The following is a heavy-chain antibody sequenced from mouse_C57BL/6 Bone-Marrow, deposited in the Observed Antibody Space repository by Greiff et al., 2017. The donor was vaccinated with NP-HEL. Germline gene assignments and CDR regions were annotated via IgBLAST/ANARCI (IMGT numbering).Heavy chain of an antibody. Sequence: QVQLQQSGAELVMPGASVKLSCKASGYTFTSYWMHWVKQRPGQGLEWIGEIDPSDSYTNYNQKFKGKSTLTVDKSSSTAYMQLSSLTSEDSAVYYCARGRLRRGYYAMDYWGQGTSVTVSS. CDR1: GYTFTSYW. CDR2: IDPSDSYT. D-gene: IGHD2-4*01. J-gene: IGHJ4*01. V-gene: IGHV1-69*01. CDR3: ARGRLRRGYYAMDY.